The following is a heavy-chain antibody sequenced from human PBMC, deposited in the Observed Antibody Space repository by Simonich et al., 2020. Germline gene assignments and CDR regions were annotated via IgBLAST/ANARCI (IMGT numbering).Heavy chain of an antibody. V-gene: IGHV3-23*01. CDR3: AKDSSLVGATDWFDP. D-gene: IGHD1-26*01. CDR2: ISGRGGST. J-gene: IGHJ5*02. CDR1: GFTFSSYA. Sequence: EVQLLESGGGLVQPGGSLRLSCAASGFTFSSYAMSWVRQAPGKGREWVSAISGRGGSTYYADSVKGRFTISRDNSKNTLYLQMNSLRAEDTAVYYCAKDSSLVGATDWFDPWGQGTLVTVSS.